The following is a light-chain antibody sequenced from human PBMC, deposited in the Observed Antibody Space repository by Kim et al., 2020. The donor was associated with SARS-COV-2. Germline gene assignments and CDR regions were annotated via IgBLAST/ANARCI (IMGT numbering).Light chain of an antibody. CDR3: QQYGNSLWS. V-gene: IGKV3-20*01. J-gene: IGKJ1*01. CDR1: QSVGSIY. CDR2: GTS. Sequence: SPGEGATLSCRASQSVGSIYLAWYQHKRGPAPRLLIYGTSSRATGIPDRYSGGGSGADFTLTISRLEPEDFAVYYCQQYGNSLWSFGQGTKVDIK.